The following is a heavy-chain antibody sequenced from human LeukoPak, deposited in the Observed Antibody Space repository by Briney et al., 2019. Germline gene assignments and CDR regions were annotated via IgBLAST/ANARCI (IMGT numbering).Heavy chain of an antibody. CDR2: INPNSGGT. Sequence: GASVKVSCKASGYTFTGYYMHWVRQAPGQGLEWMGWINPNSGGTNYAQKFQGRVTMTRDTSISTAYMELSRLRSDDTAVYYCAIDADRYCSSTSCYDGGYYYYMDVWGKGTTVTVSS. CDR3: AIDADRYCSSTSCYDGGYYYYMDV. J-gene: IGHJ6*03. D-gene: IGHD2-2*01. V-gene: IGHV1-2*02. CDR1: GYTFTGYY.